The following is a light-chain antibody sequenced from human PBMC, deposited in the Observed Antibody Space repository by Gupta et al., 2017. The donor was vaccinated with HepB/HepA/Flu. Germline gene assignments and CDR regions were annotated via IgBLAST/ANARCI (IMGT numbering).Light chain of an antibody. CDR2: LGS. J-gene: IGKJ5*01. V-gene: IGKV2-28*01. CDR1: RSLLSSNGYTY. Sequence: IVMTQSPLSLPVTPGEPASISCRSSRSLLSSNGYTYLDWYLQKPGQSPQLLIYLGSNRASGVPDRSSGSGSGTDFTLKISRMEAEDVGLYYCMQAMQTPVTFGQGTRLEIK. CDR3: MQAMQTPVT.